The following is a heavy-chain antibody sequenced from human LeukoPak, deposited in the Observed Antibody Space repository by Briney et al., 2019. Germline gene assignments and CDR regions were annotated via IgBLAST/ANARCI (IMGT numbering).Heavy chain of an antibody. CDR2: INHSGST. Sequence: SETLSLTCAVYGGSFSGYYWSWIRQPPGKGLEWIGEINHSGSTNYNPSLKSRVTISVDTSKNQFSLKLSSVTAADTAVYYCASGIAAAGTNNWFDPWGQGTLVTDSS. J-gene: IGHJ5*02. D-gene: IGHD6-13*01. CDR1: GGSFSGYY. CDR3: ASGIAAAGTNNWFDP. V-gene: IGHV4-34*01.